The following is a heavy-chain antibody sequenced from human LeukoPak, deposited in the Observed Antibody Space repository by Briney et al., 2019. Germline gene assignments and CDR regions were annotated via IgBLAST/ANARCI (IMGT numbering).Heavy chain of an antibody. J-gene: IGHJ4*02. D-gene: IGHD4-23*01. Sequence: GALRLSCAASGFTFSSYDMTWVRQAPGRGLEWVSSIRPSGDNIYYGDSVKGRFTISRDNAKNSLYLHMNSLRAEDTAVYYCARDYGGSSPFDYWGQGTLVTVSS. V-gene: IGHV3-21*01. CDR1: GFTFSSYD. CDR2: IRPSGDNI. CDR3: ARDYGGSSPFDY.